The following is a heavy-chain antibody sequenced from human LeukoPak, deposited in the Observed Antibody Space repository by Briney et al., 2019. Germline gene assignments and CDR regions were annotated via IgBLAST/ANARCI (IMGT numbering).Heavy chain of an antibody. CDR2: IYSGGDT. Sequence: GGSLRLSCAASGFTASISHMTWVRQAVGKGLEWVSFIYSGGDTSYADSVKGRFTISRDNSKNTLYLQMNSLRAEDTAVYYCARVRGDFYCDYWGQGILVTVSS. J-gene: IGHJ4*02. V-gene: IGHV3-53*01. CDR3: ARVRGDFYCDY. D-gene: IGHD4-17*01. CDR1: GFTASISH.